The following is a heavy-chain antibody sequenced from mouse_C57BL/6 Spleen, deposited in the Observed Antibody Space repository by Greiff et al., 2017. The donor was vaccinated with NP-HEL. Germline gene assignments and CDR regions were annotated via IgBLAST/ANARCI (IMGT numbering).Heavy chain of an antibody. CDR2: INYDGSST. J-gene: IGHJ4*01. Sequence: EVNVVESEGGLVQPGSSMKLSCTASGFTFSDYYMAWVRQVPEKGLEWVANINYDGSSTYYLDSLKSRFIISRDNAKNMLYLQMSSLKSEDTATYYCARDNAMDYWGQGTSVTVSS. V-gene: IGHV5-16*01. CDR1: GFTFSDYY. CDR3: ARDNAMDY.